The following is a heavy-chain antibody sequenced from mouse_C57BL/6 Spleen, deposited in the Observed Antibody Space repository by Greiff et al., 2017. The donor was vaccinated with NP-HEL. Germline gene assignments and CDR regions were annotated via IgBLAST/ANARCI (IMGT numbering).Heavy chain of an antibody. CDR3: ARWDYGYWYFDV. CDR1: GYTFTSYW. CDR2: INPSNGGT. D-gene: IGHD2-4*01. J-gene: IGHJ1*03. Sequence: VQLQQPGTELVKPGASVKLSCKASGYTFTSYWMHWVKQRPGQGLEWIGNINPSNGGTNYNEKFKSKATLTVDKSSSTAYMQRSSRTSEDSAVYYCARWDYGYWYFDVWGTGTTVTVSS. V-gene: IGHV1-53*01.